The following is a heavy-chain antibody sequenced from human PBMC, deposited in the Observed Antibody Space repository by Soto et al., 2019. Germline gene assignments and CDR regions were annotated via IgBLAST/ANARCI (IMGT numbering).Heavy chain of an antibody. V-gene: IGHV1-18*01. D-gene: IGHD3-10*01. J-gene: IGHJ4*01. CDR1: GYVFSGFG. Sequence: ASVKVSCKASGYVFSGFGINWVRQVPGQGLEWMGWIRPYNGNKNYAQKFQGRVTMTTDTSTSTAYMEMRSLRSDDTAVYYCARDLDGSGSYYTDYWGHGSLVTVSS. CDR2: IRPYNGNK. CDR3: ARDLDGSGSYYTDY.